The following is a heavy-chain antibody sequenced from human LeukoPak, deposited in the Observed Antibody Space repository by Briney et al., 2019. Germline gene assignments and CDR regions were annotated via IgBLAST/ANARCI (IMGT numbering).Heavy chain of an antibody. CDR3: ARDRVTSYYDFWSGLGPDY. V-gene: IGHV3-48*02. Sequence: PGGSLRLSWAASGFTFSSYSMNWVRQAPGKGLEWVSYISSSSSTIYYADSVKGRFTISRDNAKNSLYLQMNSLRDEDTAVYYCARDRVTSYYDFWSGLGPDYWGQGTLVTVSS. J-gene: IGHJ4*02. D-gene: IGHD3-3*01. CDR1: GFTFSSYS. CDR2: ISSSSSTI.